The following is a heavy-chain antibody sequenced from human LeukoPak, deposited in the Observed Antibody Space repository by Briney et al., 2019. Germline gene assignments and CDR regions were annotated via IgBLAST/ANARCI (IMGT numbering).Heavy chain of an antibody. CDR3: AKTPLATMVRGAEFDY. V-gene: IGHV3-23*01. CDR2: ISGSGGST. CDR1: GFTFSSYA. J-gene: IGHJ4*02. Sequence: GGSLRLSCAASGFTFSSYAMSWVRQAPGKGLEWASAISGSGGSTYYADSVKGRFTISRDNSKNTLYLQMNSLRAEDTAVYYCAKTPLATMVRGAEFDYWGQGTLVTVSS. D-gene: IGHD3-10*01.